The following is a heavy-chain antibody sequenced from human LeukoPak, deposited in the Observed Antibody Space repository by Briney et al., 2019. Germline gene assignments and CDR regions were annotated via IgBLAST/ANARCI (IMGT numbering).Heavy chain of an antibody. CDR3: ARDLSPYSSFRSLYYFDY. V-gene: IGHV1-69*13. D-gene: IGHD6-6*01. CDR1: GGTFISYA. Sequence: GASVKVSCKASGGTFISYAISWVRQAPGQGLEWMGGIIPIFGTANYAQKFQGRVTITADESTSTAYMELSSLRSEDTAVYYCARDLSPYSSFRSLYYFDYWGQGTLVTVSS. CDR2: IIPIFGTA. J-gene: IGHJ4*02.